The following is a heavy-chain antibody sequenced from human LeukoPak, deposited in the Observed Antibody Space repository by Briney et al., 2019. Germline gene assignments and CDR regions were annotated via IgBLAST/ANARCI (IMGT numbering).Heavy chain of an antibody. V-gene: IGHV3-53*01. D-gene: IGHD1-26*01. J-gene: IGHJ4*02. CDR1: GFTFSSYA. CDR2: IYSGGST. CDR3: AREASDLGLDY. Sequence: PGGSLRLSCAASGFTFSSYAMSWVRQAPGKGLEWVSVIYSGGSTYYADSVKGRFTISRDNSKNTLYLQMNSLRAEDTAVYYCAREASDLGLDYWGQGTLVTVSS.